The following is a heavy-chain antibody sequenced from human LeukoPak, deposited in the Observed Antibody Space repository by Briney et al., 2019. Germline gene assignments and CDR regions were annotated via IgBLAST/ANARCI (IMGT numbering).Heavy chain of an antibody. CDR1: GGSISSYY. Sequence: SETLSLTCTVSGGSISSYYWSWIRQPPGKGLEWIGYIYNRGSNTNYNPSLKSRVTISVYMSKNQFSLKLRSVTAADTAVYFCARDRPGIAVAGDAFDIWGRGTMVTVSS. CDR3: ARDRPGIAVAGDAFDI. V-gene: IGHV4-59*01. CDR2: IYNRGSNT. D-gene: IGHD6-19*01. J-gene: IGHJ3*02.